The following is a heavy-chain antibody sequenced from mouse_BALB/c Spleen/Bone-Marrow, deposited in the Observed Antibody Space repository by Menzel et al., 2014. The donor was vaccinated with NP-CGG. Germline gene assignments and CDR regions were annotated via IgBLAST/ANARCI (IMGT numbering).Heavy chain of an antibody. Sequence: VQVVESGPELVKPGASVRISCKASGYTFTSYYIHWVKQRPGQGLEWIGWIYPGNVNTKYNEKFKGKATLTADKSSSTAYMQLSSLTSEDSAVYYCARGGYYGYYAMDYWGQGTSVTVSS. CDR2: IYPGNVNT. CDR1: GYTFTSYY. D-gene: IGHD1-2*01. J-gene: IGHJ4*01. CDR3: ARGGYYGYYAMDY. V-gene: IGHV1S56*01.